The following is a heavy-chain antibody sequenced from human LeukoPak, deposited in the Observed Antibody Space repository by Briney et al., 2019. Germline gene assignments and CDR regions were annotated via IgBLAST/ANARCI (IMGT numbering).Heavy chain of an antibody. Sequence: ASVKVSCKASGYTFTGYYMHWVRQAPGQGLEWMGWINPNSGGTNYAQKFQGRVTMTRDTSICTAYMELSRLRSDDTAVYYCARDSAIVGALFDYWGQGTLVTVSS. V-gene: IGHV1-2*02. J-gene: IGHJ4*02. CDR2: INPNSGGT. D-gene: IGHD1-26*01. CDR3: ARDSAIVGALFDY. CDR1: GYTFTGYY.